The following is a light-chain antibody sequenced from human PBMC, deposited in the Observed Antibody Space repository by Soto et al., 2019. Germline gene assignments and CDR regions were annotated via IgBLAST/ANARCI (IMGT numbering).Light chain of an antibody. CDR1: QSVDNY. V-gene: IGKV3-11*01. Sequence: EIVLTQSPATLSLSPGERATLSCRTSQSVDNYLAWYQQKGGQAPRLLIFDASNRATGVPSRFSGSGFGTDFTLTISSLEPEDSAIYCCQQRSAWPLNFSFGGGTRVEIK. CDR2: DAS. CDR3: QQRSAWPLNFS. J-gene: IGKJ4*01.